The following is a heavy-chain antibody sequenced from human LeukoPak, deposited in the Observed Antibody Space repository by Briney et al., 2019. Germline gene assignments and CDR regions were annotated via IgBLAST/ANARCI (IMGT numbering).Heavy chain of an antibody. CDR2: IHYRGST. D-gene: IGHD4-17*01. CDR1: GGSLSSYY. V-gene: IGHV4-59*01. CDR3: ARGFAYGDTGSFDY. Sequence: PPETLSLTCTVSGGSLSSYYWSWIRQPPGKGLEWIGYIHYRGSTTHNPSRKSRATISVDTSKNQFSLKLSSVTAADTAVYYCARGFAYGDTGSFDYWGQGTLVTVSS. J-gene: IGHJ4*02.